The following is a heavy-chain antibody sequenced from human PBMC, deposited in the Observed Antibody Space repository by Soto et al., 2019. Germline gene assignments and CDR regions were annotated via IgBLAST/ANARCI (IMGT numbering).Heavy chain of an antibody. J-gene: IGHJ4*02. CDR3: ARGGRGGFDY. CDR2: IKTDGSST. Sequence: EVQLVESGGGLVQPGGSLRLSCAASGFTFSSYWMHWVRQAPGKGLVWVSRIKTDGSSTSYADSVKGRFTISRDTAKNTLYLQMNSLRAEDTAVYYCARGGRGGFDYWGKGTLVTAPS. CDR1: GFTFSSYW. V-gene: IGHV3-74*01. D-gene: IGHD3-16*01.